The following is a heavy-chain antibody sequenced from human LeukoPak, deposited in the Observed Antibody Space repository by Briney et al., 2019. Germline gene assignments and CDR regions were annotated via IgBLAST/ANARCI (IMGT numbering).Heavy chain of an antibody. D-gene: IGHD3-22*01. CDR1: GFTFSSYG. J-gene: IGHJ5*02. Sequence: GGSLRLSCAASGFTFSSYGMHWVRQAPGKGLEWVAVIWYDGSNKYYADSVKGRFTVSRDNSKNTLYLQMNSLRAEDTAVYYCARDVVLSGYDYYENWLDPWGQGTMVTVSS. V-gene: IGHV3-33*01. CDR2: IWYDGSNK. CDR3: ARDVVLSGYDYYENWLDP.